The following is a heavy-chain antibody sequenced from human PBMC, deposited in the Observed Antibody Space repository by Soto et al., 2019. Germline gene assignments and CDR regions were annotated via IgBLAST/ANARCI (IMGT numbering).Heavy chain of an antibody. D-gene: IGHD3-10*01. CDR2: ISNSGTA. V-gene: IGHV4-59*01. J-gene: IGHJ4*02. Sequence: NPSETLSLTCTVSGGSMSGYSWSWIRQPPGRGLEWIGHISNSGTANYSPSLKSRLTMSVDTSKNQISLKATSVTAADTAVYYCASSGAGSGDYWGQGILVTVSS. CDR3: ASSGAGSGDY. CDR1: GGSMSGYS.